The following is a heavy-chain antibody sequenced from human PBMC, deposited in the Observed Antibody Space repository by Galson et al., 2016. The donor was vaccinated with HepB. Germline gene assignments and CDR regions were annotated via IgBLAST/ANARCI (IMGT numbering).Heavy chain of an antibody. V-gene: IGHV4-31*03. CDR1: GGSISSGTHY. J-gene: IGHJ5*02. CDR3: ARRRKSDTGDWFDP. CDR2: IYYSGST. Sequence: TLSLTCTVSGGSISSGTHYWSWVRQHPGKDLEWIGYIYYSGSTYYNPSLKSRVTISVDTSNNQFSLKLSSVTAADTAVYYRARRRKSDTGDWFDPWGQGTLVTVSS. D-gene: IGHD1-14*01.